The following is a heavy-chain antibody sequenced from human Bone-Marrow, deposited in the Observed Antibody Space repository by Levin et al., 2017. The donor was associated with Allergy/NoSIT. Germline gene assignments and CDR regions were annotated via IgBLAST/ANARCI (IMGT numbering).Heavy chain of an antibody. D-gene: IGHD3-16*01. J-gene: IGHJ4*02. CDR1: GGSISSHY. CDR3: MRSGWGAY. CDR2: IYYSGST. V-gene: IGHV4-59*11. Sequence: GSLRLSCSVSGGSISSHYWSWIRQPPGKGLEWIGYIYYSGSTVYNPSLKSRVTISIDASKTQFSLRLTSVTAADTAVYYCMRSGWGAYWGQGTLVTVSS.